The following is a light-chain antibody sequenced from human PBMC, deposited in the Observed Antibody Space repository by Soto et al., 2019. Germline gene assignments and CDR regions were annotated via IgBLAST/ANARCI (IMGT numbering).Light chain of an antibody. CDR2: DVS. Sequence: QSALTQPASVCGSPGQSITLSCTGTSSDVGGYNYVSWYQQHPGKAPKLMIYDVSNRPSGVSNRFSGSKSGNTASLTISGLQAEDEADYYCSSYTSSSTLYVFGSGTKLTVL. V-gene: IGLV2-14*01. J-gene: IGLJ1*01. CDR1: SSDVGGYNY. CDR3: SSYTSSSTLYV.